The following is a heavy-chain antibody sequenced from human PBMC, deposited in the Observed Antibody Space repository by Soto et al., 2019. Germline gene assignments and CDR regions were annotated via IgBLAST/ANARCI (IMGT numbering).Heavy chain of an antibody. Sequence: QVQLQESGPGLVKPSETLSLTCTVSGGSITRGGYYWSWIRQHPGKGLEWIGYIYNSGTTYYNPSLXRXXTISVDTSKNQFSLKLTSVTAAATAVYYCARDPAPWGQGTLVTVSS. CDR2: IYNSGTT. CDR1: GGSITRGGYY. CDR3: ARDPAP. J-gene: IGHJ5*02. V-gene: IGHV4-31*03.